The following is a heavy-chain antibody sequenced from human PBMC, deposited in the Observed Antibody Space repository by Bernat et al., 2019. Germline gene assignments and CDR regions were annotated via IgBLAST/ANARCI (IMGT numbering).Heavy chain of an antibody. CDR1: GGSFSGYY. CDR3: EQGSYSYTSPRNFAY. CDR2: INHSGST. Sequence: QVQLQQWGAGLLKPLETLSLTCAVYGGSFSGYYWSWIRQPPVKWLEWIGEINHSGSTNYNPSLESRVTISVDTSKNQFPLKLRSVTAAAAAVYYFEQGSYSYTSPRNFAYWGQGTLVTVSS. V-gene: IGHV4-34*01. J-gene: IGHJ4*02. D-gene: IGHD5-18*01.